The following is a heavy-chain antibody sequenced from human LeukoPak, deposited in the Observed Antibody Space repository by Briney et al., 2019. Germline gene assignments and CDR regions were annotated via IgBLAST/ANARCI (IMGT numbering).Heavy chain of an antibody. V-gene: IGHV1-18*01. D-gene: IGHD3-10*01. CDR1: AYTFTSYG. CDR3: ARGGSDGSGSYYNALTPFDY. Sequence: APVNVSCKASAYTFTSYGISWVRQAPGQGRAWMGWISAYNGNTKYAQKLQGRVTMTTETSTSTAYVELRSLRFDDTAVYYCARGGSDGSGSYYNALTPFDYWGQGTLVTVSS. J-gene: IGHJ4*02. CDR2: ISAYNGNT.